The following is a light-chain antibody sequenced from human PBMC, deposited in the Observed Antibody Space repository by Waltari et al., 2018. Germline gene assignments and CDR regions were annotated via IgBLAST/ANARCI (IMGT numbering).Light chain of an antibody. V-gene: IGKV3-11*01. CDR1: QSVSTY. CDR3: RQRSNWPLT. Sequence: EIVLTQSPATLSLSPGESAPLSCRASQSVSTYLGWYQQKPGQAPRLLIYDASNRATGIPARFSGSGSGTDFTLTISSLEPEDFAVYYCRQRSNWPLTFGGGTKVEIK. J-gene: IGKJ4*01. CDR2: DAS.